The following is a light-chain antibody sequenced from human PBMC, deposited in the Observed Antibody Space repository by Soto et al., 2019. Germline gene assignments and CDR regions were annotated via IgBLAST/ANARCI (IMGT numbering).Light chain of an antibody. Sequence: EIVLTQSPGTLSLSPGERATLSCRASQSVSSSYFAWYQQKPGQAPRLLIYGASSRATGIPDRFSGSGSGTDFTLTISRLEPEEFAVYSCQQYGSSPWAFGQATKVEIK. V-gene: IGKV3-20*01. CDR3: QQYGSSPWA. CDR2: GAS. J-gene: IGKJ1*01. CDR1: QSVSSSY.